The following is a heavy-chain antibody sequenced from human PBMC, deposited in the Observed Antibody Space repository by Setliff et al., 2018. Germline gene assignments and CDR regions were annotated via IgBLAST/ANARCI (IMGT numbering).Heavy chain of an antibody. CDR1: GFTYNNDW. CDR3: VRDKDKDFDF. V-gene: IGHV3-7*03. J-gene: IGHJ4*02. CDR2: INPDGSEK. Sequence: GGSLRLSCGASGFTYNNDWVSWVRQAPGKGLEWLASINPDGSEKYYADSVKGRFTISRDNAKSSLYLQISSLRVEDTAVYYCVRDKDKDFDFWGQGTLVTVSS.